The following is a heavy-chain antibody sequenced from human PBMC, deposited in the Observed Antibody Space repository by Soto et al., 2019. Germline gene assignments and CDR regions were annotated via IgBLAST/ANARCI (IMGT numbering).Heavy chain of an antibody. J-gene: IGHJ3*02. V-gene: IGHV1-69*06. CDR3: ARDHEVRLKTTVVTLAFDI. CDR2: IIPIFGTA. CDR1: GGTFSSYA. D-gene: IGHD4-17*01. Sequence: QVQLVQSGAEVKKPGSSVKVSCKASGGTFSSYAISWVRQAPGQGLEWMGGIIPIFGTANYAQKFQGRVTITADKSTSTAYMELSSLRSEDTAVYYCARDHEVRLKTTVVTLAFDIWGQGTMVTVSS.